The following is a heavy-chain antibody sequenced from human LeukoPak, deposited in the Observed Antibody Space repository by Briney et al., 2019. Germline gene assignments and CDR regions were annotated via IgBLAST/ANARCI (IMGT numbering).Heavy chain of an antibody. CDR3: ARGSSWLPNWFDP. Sequence: SETLSLTCTVSGGSITSYYWSWIRQSAGKGLEWIGRIYITGSTTYNPSLKSRVTMSLDTSKNQFSLKLSSVTAADTAVYYCARGSSWLPNWFDPWGQGTLVTVSS. V-gene: IGHV4-4*07. CDR1: GGSITSYY. J-gene: IGHJ5*02. CDR2: IYITGST. D-gene: IGHD6-13*01.